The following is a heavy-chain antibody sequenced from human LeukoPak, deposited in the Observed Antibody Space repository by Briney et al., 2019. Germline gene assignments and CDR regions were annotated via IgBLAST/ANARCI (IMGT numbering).Heavy chain of an antibody. V-gene: IGHV6-1*01. CDR2: TYYRSKWYN. Sequence: SQTLSLTCAISGDSFSSNSTAWNWLRQSPSRGLEWLGRTYYRSKWYNDYTVSVKSRITFNPDTSKNQFSLHLNSVTPEDTAVYYCARKRLSADSFDIWGQGTLVTVSS. D-gene: IGHD4/OR15-4a*01. J-gene: IGHJ3*02. CDR1: GDSFSSNSTA. CDR3: ARKRLSADSFDI.